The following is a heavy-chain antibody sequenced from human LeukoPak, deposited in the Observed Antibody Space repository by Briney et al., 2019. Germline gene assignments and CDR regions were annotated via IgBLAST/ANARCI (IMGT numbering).Heavy chain of an antibody. J-gene: IGHJ4*02. CDR1: GYSISSGYY. D-gene: IGHD6-13*01. CDR3: ARGPHRVFDY. CDR2: IYHSGST. V-gene: IGHV4-38-2*01. Sequence: SETLSLTCAVSGYSISSGYYWGWIRQPPGKGLEWIGSIYHSGSTYYNPSLKSRVTISVDTSKNQFSLKLSSVTAADTAVYYCARGPHRVFDYWGQGTLVTVSS.